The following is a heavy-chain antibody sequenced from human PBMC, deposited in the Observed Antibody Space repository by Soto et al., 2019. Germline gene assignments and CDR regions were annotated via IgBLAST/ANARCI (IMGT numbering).Heavy chain of an antibody. V-gene: IGHV3-33*01. J-gene: IGHJ6*02. Sequence: GGSLRLSCEASGFTFNTYSMHWVRQPPGKGLEWLAAIWYDGTQKYYADSVKGRFIISRDNSKKTLYLEMNSLRAEDTAVYYCASCPVGDGYRLYYYYGMDVWGQGTTVTVSS. D-gene: IGHD1-26*01. CDR3: ASCPVGDGYRLYYYYGMDV. CDR1: GFTFNTYS. CDR2: IWYDGTQK.